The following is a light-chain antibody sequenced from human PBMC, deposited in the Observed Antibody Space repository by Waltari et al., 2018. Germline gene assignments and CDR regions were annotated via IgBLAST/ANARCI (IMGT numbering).Light chain of an antibody. V-gene: IGKV3-20*01. Sequence: EIVFTQSPGTLSLSPGERATLSCRASQTIRGSLAWSQQKPGQAPRLLIYGASSRAAGIPDRFSGSGSGTDFSLTISRLEPEDFAVYYCQHYVRLPVTFGRGTKVEIK. CDR3: QHYVRLPVT. CDR2: GAS. J-gene: IGKJ1*01. CDR1: QTIRGS.